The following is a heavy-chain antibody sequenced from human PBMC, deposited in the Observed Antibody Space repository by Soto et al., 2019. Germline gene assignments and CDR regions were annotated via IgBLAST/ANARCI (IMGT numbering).Heavy chain of an antibody. V-gene: IGHV4-39*01. D-gene: IGHD2-2*01. J-gene: IGHJ3*02. Sequence: PSETLSLTCTVSGGSISSSSYYWGWIRQPPGKGLEWIGSIYYSGSTYYNPSLKSRVTISVDTSKNQFSLKLSSVTAADTAVYYCARLPSSTSYTFDIWGQGTMVTVSS. CDR3: ARLPSSTSYTFDI. CDR2: IYYSGST. CDR1: GGSISSSSYY.